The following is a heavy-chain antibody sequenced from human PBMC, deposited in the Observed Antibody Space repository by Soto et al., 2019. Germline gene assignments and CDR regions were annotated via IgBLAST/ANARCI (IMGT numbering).Heavy chain of an antibody. J-gene: IGHJ5*02. Sequence: SQTLSLTCAISWDSVSSNSAAWNWIRQSPSRGLEWLGRTYYRYKWYNDYAVSVKSRITINPDTSKNQFSLQLNSVTPEDTAVYYCAMAAAPTGWFDPWGQGTLVTVSS. D-gene: IGHD6-13*01. V-gene: IGHV6-1*01. CDR2: TYYRYKWYN. CDR3: AMAAAPTGWFDP. CDR1: WDSVSSNSAA.